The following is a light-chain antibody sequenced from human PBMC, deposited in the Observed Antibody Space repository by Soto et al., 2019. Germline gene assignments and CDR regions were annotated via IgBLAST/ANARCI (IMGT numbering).Light chain of an antibody. Sequence: QPVLTQSPSASASLGASVKLTCTLSSGHSSYAIAWHQQQPEKGPRYLMKLNSDGNHSKGDGIPDRFSGSSSGAERYLTISSLQSEDERDYYCQTWGTGIHVVFGGGTKLTVL. CDR2: LNSDGNH. CDR1: SGHSSYA. J-gene: IGLJ2*01. V-gene: IGLV4-69*01. CDR3: QTWGTGIHVV.